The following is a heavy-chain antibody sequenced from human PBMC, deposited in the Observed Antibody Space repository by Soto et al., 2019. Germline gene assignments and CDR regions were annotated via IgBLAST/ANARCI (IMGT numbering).Heavy chain of an antibody. V-gene: IGHV3-33*01. Sequence: GGSLRLSCAAFGFTFSSYGMHWVRQAPGKGLEWVAVIWYDGSNKYYADSVKGRFTISRDNSKNTLYLQMNSLRAEDTAVYYCARDYYDSSGYLASSFGYWGQGTLVTVSS. J-gene: IGHJ4*02. D-gene: IGHD3-22*01. CDR2: IWYDGSNK. CDR3: ARDYYDSSGYLASSFGY. CDR1: GFTFSSYG.